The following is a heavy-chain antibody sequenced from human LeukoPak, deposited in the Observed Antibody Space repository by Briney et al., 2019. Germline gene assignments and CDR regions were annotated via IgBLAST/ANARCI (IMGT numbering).Heavy chain of an antibody. CDR1: GGTFSSYA. D-gene: IGHD3-9*01. V-gene: IGHV1-69*05. J-gene: IGHJ3*02. CDR3: ARGGYYDFLTGHETVDAFDI. Sequence: SVKVSCKASGGTFSSYAISWVRQAPGQGLEWMGGIIPIFGTANYAQKLRGRVTMTTDTSTSTAYMELRSLRSDDTAVYYCARGGYYDFLTGHETVDAFDIWGQGTMVTVSP. CDR2: IIPIFGTA.